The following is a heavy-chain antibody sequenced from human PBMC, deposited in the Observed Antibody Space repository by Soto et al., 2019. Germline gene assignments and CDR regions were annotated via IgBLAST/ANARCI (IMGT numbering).Heavy chain of an antibody. Sequence: QVQLVQSGAEVKKPGASVKVSCEVSGYTFTSYGITWVRQAPGQGLEWMGWISGYNGNTKYPQKFQDRVTMTTDTATSTAYMELRSLRSDDTAVYYCARVTHYDFLTGPNYFDYWGQGTLVVVYS. CDR2: ISGYNGNT. D-gene: IGHD3-9*01. V-gene: IGHV1-18*01. CDR1: GYTFTSYG. CDR3: ARVTHYDFLTGPNYFDY. J-gene: IGHJ4*02.